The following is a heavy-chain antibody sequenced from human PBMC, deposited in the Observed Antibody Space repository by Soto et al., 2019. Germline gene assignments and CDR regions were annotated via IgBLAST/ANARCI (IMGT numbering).Heavy chain of an antibody. CDR2: IIPIFGTA. J-gene: IGHJ5*02. CDR3: ARDSRTIFGGINWFDP. D-gene: IGHD3-3*01. V-gene: IGHV1-69*06. Sequence: GASVKVSCKASGGTFSSYAISWVRQAPGQGLEWMGGIIPIFGTANYAQKFQGRVTITADKSTSTAYMELSSLRSEDTAVYYCARDSRTIFGGINWFDPWGQGTLVTVS. CDR1: GGTFSSYA.